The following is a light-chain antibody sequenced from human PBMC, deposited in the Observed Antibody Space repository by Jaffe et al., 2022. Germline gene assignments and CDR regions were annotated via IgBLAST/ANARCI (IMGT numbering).Light chain of an antibody. Sequence: DIVMTQSPDSLAVSLGERATINCKSSQSVLYSSNNKNYLAWYQHKPGQPPKLLIYWASSRESGVPDRFSGRGSETDFTLTISSLQAEDVAVYYCQQHYSAPFTFGPGTKVDIK. CDR2: WAS. CDR1: QSVLYSSNNKNY. V-gene: IGKV4-1*01. J-gene: IGKJ3*01. CDR3: QQHYSAPFT.